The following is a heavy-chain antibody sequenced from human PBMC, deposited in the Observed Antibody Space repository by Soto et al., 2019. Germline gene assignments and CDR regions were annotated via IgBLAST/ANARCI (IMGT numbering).Heavy chain of an antibody. CDR3: ARCVYHEFWSGNNWFDP. CDR1: GGSIRSGGYY. CDR2: IYYSGSS. V-gene: IGHV4-31*03. Sequence: QVQLQESGPGLVKPSETLTLTCTVSGGSIRSGGYYWSWIRQRPGKGLEWIAYIYYSGSSYYNPSLRSRVTISVDTSNNQFTLKVDSVTAADTAVYYCARCVYHEFWSGNNWFDPWGQGTLVTVSS. D-gene: IGHD3-3*01. J-gene: IGHJ5*02.